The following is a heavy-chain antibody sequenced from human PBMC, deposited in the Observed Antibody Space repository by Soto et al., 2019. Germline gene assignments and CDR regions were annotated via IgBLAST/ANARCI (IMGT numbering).Heavy chain of an antibody. D-gene: IGHD1-20*01. Sequence: SLKISCKGSGYSFTSYWISWVRQMPGKGLEWMGRIDPSDSYTNYSPSFQGHVTISADKSISTAYLQWSSLKASDTAMYYCARQDNWNYGMDVWGQGTTVTVSS. CDR1: GYSFTSYW. V-gene: IGHV5-10-1*01. J-gene: IGHJ6*02. CDR3: ARQDNWNYGMDV. CDR2: IDPSDSYT.